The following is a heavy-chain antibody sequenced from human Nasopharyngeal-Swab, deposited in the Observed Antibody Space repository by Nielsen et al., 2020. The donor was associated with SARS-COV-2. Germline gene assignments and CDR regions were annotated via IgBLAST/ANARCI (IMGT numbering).Heavy chain of an antibody. J-gene: IGHJ6*02. Sequence: GSLRLSCAVYGGSFSGYYWSWIRQPPGKGLEWIGEINHSGSTNYNLSLKSRVTISVDTSKNQFSLKLSSVTAADTAVYYCARGRRITTPYGMDVWGQGTTVTVSS. CDR1: GGSFSGYY. CDR2: INHSGST. D-gene: IGHD3-16*01. CDR3: ARGRRITTPYGMDV. V-gene: IGHV4-34*01.